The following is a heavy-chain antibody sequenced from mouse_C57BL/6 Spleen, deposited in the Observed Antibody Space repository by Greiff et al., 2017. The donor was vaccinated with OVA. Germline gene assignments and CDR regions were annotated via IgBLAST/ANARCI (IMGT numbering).Heavy chain of an antibody. V-gene: IGHV1-82*01. Sequence: VQVVESGPELVKPGASVKISCKASGYAFSSSWMNWVKQRPGKGLEWIGRIYPGDGDTNYNGKFKGKATLTADKSSSTAYMQLSSLTSEDSAVYFCARSYGSSPYYFDYWGQGTTLTVSS. CDR3: ARSYGSSPYYFDY. J-gene: IGHJ2*01. CDR2: IYPGDGDT. D-gene: IGHD1-1*01. CDR1: GYAFSSSW.